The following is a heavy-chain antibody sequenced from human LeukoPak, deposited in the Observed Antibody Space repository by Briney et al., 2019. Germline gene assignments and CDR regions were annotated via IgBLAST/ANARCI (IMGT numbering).Heavy chain of an antibody. CDR3: ARYTTSWYTFDI. V-gene: IGHV4-28*01. J-gene: IGHJ3*02. Sequence: SETLSLTCAVSGYSISSNWWGWIRQPPGKGLEWIGYIYYSGSTYYQPSLKSRVTMSVDTSKNQFSLKLSSVTAVDTAVYYCARYTTSWYTFDIWGQGTMVTVSS. D-gene: IGHD6-13*01. CDR2: IYYSGST. CDR1: GYSISSNW.